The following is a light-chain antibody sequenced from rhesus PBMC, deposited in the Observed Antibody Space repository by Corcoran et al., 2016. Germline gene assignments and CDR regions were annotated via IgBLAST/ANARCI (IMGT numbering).Light chain of an antibody. CDR2: KAS. J-gene: IGKJ1*01. CDR1: QGISSW. V-gene: IGKV1-22*01. Sequence: DIQMTQSPSSLSASVGDKVTITCRASQGISSWVAWYQQKPGKAPKLLIIKASSLQSGVPSRFTGSGSGTDFTLPNRSLQPEVFATYYCLQSSSRLTFGQGPKVEIK. CDR3: LQSSSRLT.